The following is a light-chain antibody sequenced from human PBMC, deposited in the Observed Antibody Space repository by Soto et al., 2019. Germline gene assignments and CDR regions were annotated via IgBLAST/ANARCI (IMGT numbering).Light chain of an antibody. V-gene: IGKV3-15*01. CDR2: DAS. J-gene: IGKJ3*01. CDR3: QQYSDWPVT. Sequence: EIVMTQSPATLSVSPGERATLSCRASQSVRSNYLAWYQQKPGQAPRLLIYDASTRATGIPARFSGSGSGTDFTLTISSLQSEDLAVYFCQQYSDWPVTFGPGTKVDI. CDR1: QSVRSN.